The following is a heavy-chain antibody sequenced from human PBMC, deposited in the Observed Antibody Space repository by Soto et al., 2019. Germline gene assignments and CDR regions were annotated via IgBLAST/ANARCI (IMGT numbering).Heavy chain of an antibody. CDR3: AREIPPDGAVSCTVDY. J-gene: IGHJ4*02. D-gene: IGHD6-19*01. V-gene: IGHV3-21*06. Sequence: EVQLVESGGGLVKPGGSLRLSCAASGFIFSSYSMNWVRQAPGKGLEWVSSISRGSYSIYYADSVRGRFTISRDNGKSSVDLQMNSLRVEDTGVYYCAREIPPDGAVSCTVDYWGQGTLVTVSS. CDR2: ISRGSYSI. CDR1: GFIFSSYS.